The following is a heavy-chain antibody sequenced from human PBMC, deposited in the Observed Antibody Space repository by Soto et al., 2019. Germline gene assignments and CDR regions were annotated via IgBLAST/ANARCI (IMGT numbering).Heavy chain of an antibody. Sequence: QVQLVQSGAEVKKPGASVKVSCKASGYTFTNYGSSWVRQAPGQGLERMGWISAYNGNTKYAQKIQGRVTMTKDTSTSTAYMGLRSLRSDDPAVYYCARGKRDQLILNNLYGLWGQGTLVTVSS. J-gene: IGHJ5*02. CDR1: GYTFTNYG. CDR2: ISAYNGNT. D-gene: IGHD2-15*01. V-gene: IGHV1-18*01. CDR3: ARGKRDQLILNNLYGL.